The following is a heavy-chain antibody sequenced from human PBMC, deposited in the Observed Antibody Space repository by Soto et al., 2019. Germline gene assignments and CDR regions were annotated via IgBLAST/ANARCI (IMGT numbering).Heavy chain of an antibody. CDR3: ARDLRSTTHGYYCGMDV. J-gene: IGHJ6*02. V-gene: IGHV3-48*02. D-gene: IGHD2-2*01. Sequence: PGGSLRLSCAASGFTFSSYSMNWVRQAPGKGLEWVSYISSSSSTIYYADSVKGRFTISRDNAKNSLYLQMNSLRDEDTAVYYCARDLRSTTHGYYCGMDVWGQGTTVTVSS. CDR1: GFTFSSYS. CDR2: ISSSSSTI.